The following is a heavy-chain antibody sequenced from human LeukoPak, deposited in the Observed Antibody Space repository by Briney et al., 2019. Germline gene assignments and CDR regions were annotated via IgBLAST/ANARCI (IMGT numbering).Heavy chain of an antibody. Sequence: ASVKVSCKASGYTFTSYYMHWVRQAPGQGLEWMGIINPSGGSTSYAQKFQGRVTMTRDTSTSTVYMELSSLRSEGTAVHYCATELYCSGGSCYPGRYWYFDLWGRGTLVTVSS. D-gene: IGHD2-15*01. J-gene: IGHJ2*01. V-gene: IGHV1-46*01. CDR1: GYTFTSYY. CDR2: INPSGGST. CDR3: ATELYCSGGSCYPGRYWYFDL.